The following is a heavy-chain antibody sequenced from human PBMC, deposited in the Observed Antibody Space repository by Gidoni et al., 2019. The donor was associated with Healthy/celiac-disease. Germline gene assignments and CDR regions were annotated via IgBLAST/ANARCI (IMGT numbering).Heavy chain of an antibody. CDR1: VYTFTGYY. J-gene: IGHJ6*02. CDR2: INPNSGGT. CDR3: AREGMMVRGVHQYGMDV. V-gene: IGHV1-2*02. Sequence: QVQLVQSGAEVKKPGASVKVSCKASVYTFTGYYMHWVRQAPGQGLEWMGWINPNSGGTNYAQKFQGRVTMTRDTSISTAYMELSRLRSDDTAVYYCAREGMMVRGVHQYGMDVWGQGTTVTVSS. D-gene: IGHD3-10*01.